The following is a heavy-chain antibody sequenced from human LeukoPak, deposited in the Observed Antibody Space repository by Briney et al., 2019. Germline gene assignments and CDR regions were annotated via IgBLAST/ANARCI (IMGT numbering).Heavy chain of an antibody. J-gene: IGHJ5*02. Sequence: ASVKVSCKASGYTFTSYDINWVRQATGQGLEWMGWINPNSGGTNYAQKFQGRVTMTRDTSISTAYMELSRLRSDDTAVYYCARDPPYFWSGYYTGNHFDPWGQGTLVTVSS. V-gene: IGHV1-2*02. CDR1: GYTFTSYD. D-gene: IGHD3-3*01. CDR2: INPNSGGT. CDR3: ARDPPYFWSGYYTGNHFDP.